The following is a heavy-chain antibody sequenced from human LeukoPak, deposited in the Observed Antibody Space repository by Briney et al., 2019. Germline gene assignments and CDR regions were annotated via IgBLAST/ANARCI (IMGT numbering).Heavy chain of an antibody. CDR3: ARDLDWILFDY. D-gene: IGHD3-9*01. V-gene: IGHV3-74*03. CDR1: GFTFSTYW. J-gene: IGHJ4*02. CDR2: IRPEGTTT. Sequence: GGSLRLSCAASGFTFSTYWMHWVRQAPGKGLVWVARIRPEGTTTAYADSVKGRFTISRDNAKNTLFLQMNSLSTEDTAVYYCARDLDWILFDYWGQGTLVTVSS.